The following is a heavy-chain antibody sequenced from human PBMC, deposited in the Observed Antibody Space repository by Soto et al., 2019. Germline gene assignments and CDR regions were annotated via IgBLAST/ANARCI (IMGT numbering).Heavy chain of an antibody. CDR2: ISASGGST. CDR1: GFTFSSYA. V-gene: IGHV3-23*01. Sequence: GGSLRLSCAASGFTFSSYAMSWVRQAPGKGLEWVSSISASGGSTYYADSVKGRFTISRDNSKNTLYLQVNSLRAEDTAVYYCAKGEVGAARVFDPWGQGTLVTVSS. CDR3: AKGEVGAARVFDP. D-gene: IGHD3-10*01. J-gene: IGHJ5*02.